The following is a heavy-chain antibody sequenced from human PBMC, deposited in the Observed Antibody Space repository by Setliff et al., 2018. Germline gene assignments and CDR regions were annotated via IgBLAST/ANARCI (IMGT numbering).Heavy chain of an antibody. CDR1: GFTFNNYG. Sequence: ASAKVSCKASGFTFNNYGVAWVRQAPGQGLDWMGWVTIYNGNTKYAQNLQGRLTLTTDRSTSTVYMELGSLTTDDTAIYYCARVESMVRGKNILRHFDYWGQGTQVTVSS. CDR3: ARVESMVRGKNILRHFDY. CDR2: VTIYNGNT. J-gene: IGHJ4*02. D-gene: IGHD3-10*01. V-gene: IGHV1-18*01.